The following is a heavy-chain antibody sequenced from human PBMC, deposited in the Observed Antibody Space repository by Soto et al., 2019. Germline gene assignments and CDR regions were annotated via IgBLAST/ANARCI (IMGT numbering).Heavy chain of an antibody. CDR1: GYTFTSYD. CDR3: ARGMWQPLDY. D-gene: IGHD2-21*01. CDR2: ISTYTGNT. V-gene: IGHV1-18*01. J-gene: IGHJ4*02. Sequence: QVQLVQSGAEVKKPGASVKVSCKASGYTFTSYDTSWLRQAPGHGLEWIGWISTYTGNTNYAQKLQGRVTMTTDRSRSTAYMDLGTLGSYDTGGYDCARGMWQPLDYWGQGTLGTVSS.